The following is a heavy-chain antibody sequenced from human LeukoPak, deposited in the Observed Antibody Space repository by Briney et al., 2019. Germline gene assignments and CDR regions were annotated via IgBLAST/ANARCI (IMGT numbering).Heavy chain of an antibody. CDR2: INANSGTR. CDR3: AKPISGGLAVTADWFAP. V-gene: IGHV3-23*01. J-gene: IGHJ5*01. Sequence: GGSLRLSCEASGFAFRFFAMSWLRQAPGKGLEWVSTINANSGTRSYAASVRGRFTLPRDNSKNTLYLQLNTLRADDTAVYYCAKPISGGLAVTADWFAPWGQGTLVVVSS. CDR1: GFAFRFFA. D-gene: IGHD6-19*01.